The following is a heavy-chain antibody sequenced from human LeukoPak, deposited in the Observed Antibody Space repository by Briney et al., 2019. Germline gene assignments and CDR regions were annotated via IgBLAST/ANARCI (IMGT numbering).Heavy chain of an antibody. J-gene: IGHJ4*02. CDR3: ARGKNYYGSGSYKN. CDR2: INHSGST. V-gene: IGHV4-34*01. CDR1: GGSFSGYY. D-gene: IGHD3-10*01. Sequence: SETLSLTCAVYGGSFSGYYWSWIRQPPGKGLEWSGEINHSGSTNYNPSLKSRVTISVDTSKNQFSLKLSSVTAADTAVYYCARGKNYYGSGSYKNCGQGTLVTVSS.